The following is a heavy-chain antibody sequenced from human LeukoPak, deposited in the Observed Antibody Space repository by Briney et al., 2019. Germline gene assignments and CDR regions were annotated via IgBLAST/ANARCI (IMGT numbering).Heavy chain of an antibody. CDR3: ARSLMVRGVMSGMDV. Sequence: GESLRLSCAASGFTFSSYSMNWVRQAPGKGLEWVSSISSSSYIYYADSVKGRFTISRDNAKNSLYLQMNSLRAEDTAVYYCARSLMVRGVMSGMDVWGQGTTVTVSS. D-gene: IGHD3-10*01. V-gene: IGHV3-21*01. CDR1: GFTFSSYS. CDR2: ISSSSYI. J-gene: IGHJ6*02.